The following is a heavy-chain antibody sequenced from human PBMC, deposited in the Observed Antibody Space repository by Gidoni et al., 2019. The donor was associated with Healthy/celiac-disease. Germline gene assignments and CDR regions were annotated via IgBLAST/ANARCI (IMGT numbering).Heavy chain of an antibody. D-gene: IGHD4-4*01. CDR1: GYTFTSYD. Sequence: QVQLVQSGAEVKKPGASVKVSCKASGYTFTSYDINWVRQATGQGLEWMGWMNPNSGNTGDAQKFQGRVTMTRNTSISTAYMELSSLRSEDTAVYYCARARKPRNSNWFDPWGQGTLVTVSS. CDR2: MNPNSGNT. J-gene: IGHJ5*02. V-gene: IGHV1-8*01. CDR3: ARARKPRNSNWFDP.